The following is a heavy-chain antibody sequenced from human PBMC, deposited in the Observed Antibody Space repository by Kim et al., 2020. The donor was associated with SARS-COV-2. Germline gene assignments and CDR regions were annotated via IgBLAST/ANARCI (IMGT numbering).Heavy chain of an antibody. J-gene: IGHJ4*02. D-gene: IGHD3-10*01. Sequence: NAQYSQKIQGRVTITRDASASTAYMELSSLRSEDTAVYYCARVVLPFDCWGQGTLVTVSS. V-gene: IGHV1-3*01. CDR3: ARVVLPFDC.